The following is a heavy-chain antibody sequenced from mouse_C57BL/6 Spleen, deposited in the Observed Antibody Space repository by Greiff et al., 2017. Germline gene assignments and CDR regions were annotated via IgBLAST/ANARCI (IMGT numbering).Heavy chain of an antibody. CDR2: IYPGGGYT. Sequence: VQLVESGAELVRPGTSVKMSCKASGYTFTNYWIGWAKQRPGHGLEWIGDIYPGGGYTNYNEKFKGKATLTADKSSSTAYMQFSSLTSEDSAIYYCARYLAAQATGFAYWGQGTLVTVSA. J-gene: IGHJ3*01. V-gene: IGHV1-63*01. CDR3: ARYLAAQATGFAY. CDR1: GYTFTNYW. D-gene: IGHD3-2*02.